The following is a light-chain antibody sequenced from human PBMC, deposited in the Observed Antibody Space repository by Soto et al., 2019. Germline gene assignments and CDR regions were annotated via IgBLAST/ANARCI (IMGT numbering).Light chain of an antibody. J-gene: IGLJ3*02. CDR3: CSYAGSNSWV. Sequence: QSALTQPASVSGSPGQSITISCTGTSSDVGSYNVVSWYQHHPGKAPKLMIFDVNKRPSGVSNCFSGSKSGNTASLTISGLQAEDEADYYCCSYAGSNSWVFGGGTKVTVL. CDR2: DVN. V-gene: IGLV2-23*02. CDR1: SSDVGSYNV.